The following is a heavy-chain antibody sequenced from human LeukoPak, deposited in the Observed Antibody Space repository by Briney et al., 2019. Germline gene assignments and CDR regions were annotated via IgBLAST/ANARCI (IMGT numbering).Heavy chain of an antibody. CDR3: ARLPSDYYDSSCYPDY. D-gene: IGHD3-22*01. J-gene: IGHJ4*02. Sequence: SQTLSLTCTVSGGSITSGSSYYWSWIRQPAGKGLEWIGRIYTSGSTNYNPSLKSRVTMSVDTSKNQFSLKLSSVTAADTAVYYCARLPSDYYDSSCYPDYWGQGTLVTVSS. CDR1: GGSITSGSSYY. V-gene: IGHV4-61*02. CDR2: IYTSGST.